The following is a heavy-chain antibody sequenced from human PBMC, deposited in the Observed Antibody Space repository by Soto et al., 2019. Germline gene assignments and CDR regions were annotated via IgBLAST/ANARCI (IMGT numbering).Heavy chain of an antibody. CDR2: IWYDGSNK. Sequence: QVQLVESGGGVVQPGRSLRLSCAASGFTFSSYGMHWVRQAPGKGLEWVAVIWYDGSNKYYADSVKGRFTISRDNSKNTLYLQMNSLRAEDTAVYYCARDPELTAGTAEYFQHWGQGTLVTVSS. CDR1: GFTFSSYG. J-gene: IGHJ1*01. D-gene: IGHD6-13*01. CDR3: ARDPELTAGTAEYFQH. V-gene: IGHV3-33*01.